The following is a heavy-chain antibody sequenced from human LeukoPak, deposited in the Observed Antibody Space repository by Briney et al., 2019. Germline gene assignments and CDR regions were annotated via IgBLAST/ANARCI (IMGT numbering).Heavy chain of an antibody. CDR3: ARTVSGDYYGMDV. CDR1: GGSISDSY. Sequence: SETLSLTCTVSGGSISDSYWSWVRHPPGKGLEWLGYTSYSGSTNYNPSLKSRVTMSVDTSTDQFSLRLISVTAADTAVYYCARTVSGDYYGMDVWGQGTTVTVSS. V-gene: IGHV4-59*08. CDR2: TSYSGST. D-gene: IGHD1-26*01. J-gene: IGHJ6*02.